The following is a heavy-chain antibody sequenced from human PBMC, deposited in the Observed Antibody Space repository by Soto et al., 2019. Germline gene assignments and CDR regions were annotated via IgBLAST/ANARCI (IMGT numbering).Heavy chain of an antibody. CDR1: GFTFSSYA. CDR2: ISYDGSNK. V-gene: IGHV3-30-3*01. CDR3: AREVIYCDSKPLL. Sequence: PGGSLRLSCAASGFTFSSYAMHWVRQAPGKGLEWVAVISYDGSNKYYADSVKGRFTISRDNSKNTLYLQMNSLRAEDTAVYYCAREVIYCDSKPLLWGQGTLVTVSS. D-gene: IGHD3-22*01. J-gene: IGHJ4*02.